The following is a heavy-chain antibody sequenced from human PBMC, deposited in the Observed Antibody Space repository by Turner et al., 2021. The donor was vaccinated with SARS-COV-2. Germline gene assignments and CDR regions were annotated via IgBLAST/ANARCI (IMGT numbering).Heavy chain of an antibody. J-gene: IGHJ4*02. CDR3: ATREYSSGHFDY. V-gene: IGHV4-39*01. CDR1: DGSISSNIYY. D-gene: IGHD5-18*01. Sequence: QLQLQESGPGLVKPLETLSPTCTVSDGSISSNIYYWSWIRQSPGKGLEWIGSIYYSGDTFYNPSLKSRVTISMDTAKNQFSLRLTSVTAADTAVYYCATREYSSGHFDYWGQGTLVTVSS. CDR2: IYYSGDT.